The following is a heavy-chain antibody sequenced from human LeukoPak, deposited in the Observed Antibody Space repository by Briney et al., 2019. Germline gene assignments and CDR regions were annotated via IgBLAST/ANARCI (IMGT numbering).Heavy chain of an antibody. V-gene: IGHV4-34*01. CDR2: IKHSGST. CDR3: AIQIIAAAGPGRDY. D-gene: IGHD6-13*01. Sequence: SETLSLTCAVYGGSFSGYYWSWIRQPPGKGLEWIGEIKHSGSTNYNPSLKSRVTISVDTSKNKFSLKLSSVTAADTAVYYCAIQIIAAAGPGRDYWGQGTLVTVSS. CDR1: GGSFSGYY. J-gene: IGHJ4*02.